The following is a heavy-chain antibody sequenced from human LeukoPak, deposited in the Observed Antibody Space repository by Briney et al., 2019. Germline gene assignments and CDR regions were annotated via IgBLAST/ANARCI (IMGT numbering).Heavy chain of an antibody. CDR2: IKPDGSDK. V-gene: IGHV3-7*01. D-gene: IGHD5-24*01. CDR1: GFTFGDYA. CDR3: ATISAQTFDI. J-gene: IGHJ3*02. Sequence: PGRSLRLSCTASGFTFGDYAMSWVRQAPGKGLEWVANIKPDGSDKYYVDSARGRFTVSRDNAKNSAFLQMNSLRAEDTAIYYCATISAQTFDIWGQGTLVSVSS.